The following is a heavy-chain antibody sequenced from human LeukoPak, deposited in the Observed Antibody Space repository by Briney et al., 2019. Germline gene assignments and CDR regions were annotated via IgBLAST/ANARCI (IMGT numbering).Heavy chain of an antibody. Sequence: VSVKVSCKASGYTFTSYGISWVRQAPGQGLEWMGWISAYNGNTNYAQKLQGRVTTTTDTSTSTAYMELRSLRSADTAVYYCARGRSGLSLEGVYYYYMDVWGQGTTVTVSS. CDR2: ISAYNGNT. V-gene: IGHV1-18*01. CDR3: ARGRSGLSLEGVYYYYMDV. CDR1: GYTFTSYG. D-gene: IGHD3-3*01. J-gene: IGHJ6*03.